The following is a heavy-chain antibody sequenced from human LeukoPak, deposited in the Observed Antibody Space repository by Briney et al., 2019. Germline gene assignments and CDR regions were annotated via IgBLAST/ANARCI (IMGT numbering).Heavy chain of an antibody. Sequence: SETLSLTCAVYGGSFSGYYWSWIRQPPGEGLEWIGEINHSGSTNYNPSLKSRVTISVDTSKNQFSLKLSSVTAADTAVYYCARGYHQYYFDYWGQGTLVTVSS. CDR1: GGSFSGYY. CDR3: ARGYHQYYFDY. CDR2: INHSGST. D-gene: IGHD1-14*01. J-gene: IGHJ4*02. V-gene: IGHV4-34*01.